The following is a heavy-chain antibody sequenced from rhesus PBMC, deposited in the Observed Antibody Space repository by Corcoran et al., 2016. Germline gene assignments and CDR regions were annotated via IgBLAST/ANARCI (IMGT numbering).Heavy chain of an antibody. Sequence: EVRLVESGGGLVQPGGSLRLSCAASGFTFSDYYMSWVRQAPGKGPGWVGFIRNKVNGGTAEDAASVKGRFTISRDDSKSIASLQMNSLKTEDTAVYYCARSSGWSPGGFDYWGQGVLVTVSS. CDR3: ARSSGWSPGGFDY. D-gene: IGHD6S26*01. CDR2: IRNKVNGGTA. CDR1: GFTFSDYY. V-gene: IGHV3-116*02. J-gene: IGHJ4*01.